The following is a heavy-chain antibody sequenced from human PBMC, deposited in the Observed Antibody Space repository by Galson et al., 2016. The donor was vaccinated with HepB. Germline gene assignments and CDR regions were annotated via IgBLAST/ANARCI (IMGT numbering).Heavy chain of an antibody. V-gene: IGHV5-51*01. D-gene: IGHD4-23*01. CDR2: IYPDDSDT. Sequence: QSGAEVKKPGESLKISCEGSGYTFTRKWIGWVRQMPGKGLEWMGSIYPDDSDTSYSLSFQGHVTISADKSITTAYLQWSSLKTSDTAIYYCARHAGVDYGDKRHPFDNWGQGTLVTVSS. CDR3: ARHAGVDYGDKRHPFDN. J-gene: IGHJ4*02. CDR1: GYTFTRKW.